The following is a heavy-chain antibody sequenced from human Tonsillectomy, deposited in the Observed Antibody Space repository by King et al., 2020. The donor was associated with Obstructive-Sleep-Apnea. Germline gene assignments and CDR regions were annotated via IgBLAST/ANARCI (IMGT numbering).Heavy chain of an antibody. CDR3: AKDYDSSGYYPTPFDY. CDR1: GFTFSSYG. V-gene: IGHV3-30*18. Sequence: VQLVESGGGVVQPGRSLRLSCAASGFTFSSYGMHWVRQAPGKGLEWVAVISYDGSNKYYADSVKGRFTISRDNSKNTLYLQMNSLRAEDTAVYYCAKDYDSSGYYPTPFDYLGQGTLVTVSS. J-gene: IGHJ4*02. D-gene: IGHD3-22*01. CDR2: ISYDGSNK.